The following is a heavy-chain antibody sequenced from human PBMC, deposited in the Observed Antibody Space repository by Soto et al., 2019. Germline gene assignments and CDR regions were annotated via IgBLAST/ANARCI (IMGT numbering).Heavy chain of an antibody. V-gene: IGHV5-51*01. CDR1: GYSFTSYW. CDR2: IYPGDSDT. J-gene: IGHJ6*02. CDR3: ARFRSGSYSLFYYYGMDV. D-gene: IGHD1-26*01. Sequence: PGESLKISCKGSGYSFTSYWIGWVRQMPGKGLEWMWIIYPGDSDTRYSPSFQGQVTISADKSISTAYLQWSSLKASDTAMYYCARFRSGSYSLFYYYGMDVWGQGTTVTVSS.